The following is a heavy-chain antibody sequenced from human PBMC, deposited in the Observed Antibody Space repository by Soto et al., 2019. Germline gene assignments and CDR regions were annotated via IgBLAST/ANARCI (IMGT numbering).Heavy chain of an antibody. Sequence: QVQLLQSGAEVKKPGSSVRVSCEASGGTFRTYAISWVRQAPGQGLEWMGEIIPIFGKVNYAQKFQGRVTITADGSTTTVYMALRSLTSEDTAVYYCAKGAVAGTPTSYYYYGMDVWGQGTTVTVS. D-gene: IGHD6-19*01. J-gene: IGHJ6*02. CDR2: IIPIFGKV. CDR3: AKGAVAGTPTSYYYYGMDV. V-gene: IGHV1-69*12. CDR1: GGTFRTYA.